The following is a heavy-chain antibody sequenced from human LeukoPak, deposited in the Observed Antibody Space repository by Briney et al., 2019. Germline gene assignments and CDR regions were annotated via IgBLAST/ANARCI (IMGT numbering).Heavy chain of an antibody. CDR1: GFTFNRSG. CDR2: IFYDGSNK. V-gene: IGHV3-33*01. CDR3: AQTGDKYGSFEY. D-gene: IGHD3-10*01. J-gene: IGHJ4*02. Sequence: GGTLRLSCVASGFTFNRSGMHWVRQAPGKGLEWVALIFYDGSNKYFADSVKGRFTISRDNSKSMLYLQMNSLRAEDTAVYYCAQTGDKYGSFEYWGQGTLVTVSS.